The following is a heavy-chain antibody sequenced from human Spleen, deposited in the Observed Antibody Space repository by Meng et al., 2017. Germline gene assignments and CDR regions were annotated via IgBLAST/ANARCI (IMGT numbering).Heavy chain of an antibody. CDR2: INHSERT. J-gene: IGHJ4*02. D-gene: IGHD4-11*01. V-gene: IGHV4-34*01. CDR1: VGSFIAYY. Sequence: WVAGLVKPSETLSLTCVVVVGSFIAYYWSWIRQPPGKELEWSGEINHSERTNYNPSLESRATISVDTSQNNLSLKLSSVTAADSAVYYCARGPTTMAHYFDYWGQGTLVTVSS. CDR3: ARGPTTMAHYFDY.